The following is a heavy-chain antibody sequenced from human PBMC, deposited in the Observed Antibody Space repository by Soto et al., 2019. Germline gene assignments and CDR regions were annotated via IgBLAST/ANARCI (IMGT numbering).Heavy chain of an antibody. J-gene: IGHJ6*02. CDR2: IYYSGTT. CDR1: GYSISSSNW. Sequence: PSETLSLTCAVSGYSISSSNWWGWIRQPPGKGLEWIGYIYYSGTTYYNPSLKSRVTMSVDTSKNQFSLKLSSVTAADTAVYYCTSMVRGVIIARDYYYGMDVWGQGTTVT. D-gene: IGHD3-10*01. V-gene: IGHV4-28*01. CDR3: TSMVRGVIIARDYYYGMDV.